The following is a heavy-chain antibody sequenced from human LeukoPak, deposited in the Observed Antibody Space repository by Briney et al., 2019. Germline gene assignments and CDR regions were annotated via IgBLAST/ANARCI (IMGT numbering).Heavy chain of an antibody. CDR2: INPSGGST. CDR1: GYTFTSYY. Sequence: GASAKVACKASGYTFTSYYTHWVRQAPGQGLEWMGVINPSGGSTNYAQKFQGRVTMTRDTSTSTVYMELRSLRSEDTAVYSCARGVHNYGNFDFWGQGTLVTVSS. V-gene: IGHV1-46*01. J-gene: IGHJ4*02. CDR3: ARGVHNYGNFDF. D-gene: IGHD5-18*01.